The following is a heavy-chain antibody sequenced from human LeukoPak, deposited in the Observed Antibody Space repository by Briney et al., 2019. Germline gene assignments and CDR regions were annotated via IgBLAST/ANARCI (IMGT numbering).Heavy chain of an antibody. D-gene: IGHD2-2*01. J-gene: IGHJ4*02. CDR1: GFTFSSYA. CDR3: AKLLGEGAGYCSSTSCRDDY. Sequence: GGSLRLSCAASGFTFSSYAMSWVRQAPGKGLEWVSVISGSGYSTYYADSVKGRFTISRDNSKNTLYLQMNSLRAEDTAVYYCAKLLGEGAGYCSSTSCRDDYWGQGTLVTVSS. V-gene: IGHV3-23*01. CDR2: ISGSGYST.